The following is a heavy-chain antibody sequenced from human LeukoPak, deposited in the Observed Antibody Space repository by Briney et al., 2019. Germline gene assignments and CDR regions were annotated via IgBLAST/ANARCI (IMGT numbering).Heavy chain of an antibody. V-gene: IGHV3-21*01. CDR1: GFTFSSYA. J-gene: IGHJ6*03. CDR2: ISGSSTYI. Sequence: PGGSLRLSCAASGFTFSSYAMSWVRQAPGKGLEWVSSISGSSTYIYYADSVKGRFTISRDDAKNSLYLQMNSLRAEDTAVYYCARDEYSSPYYYYYYTDVWGKGTTVTVSS. D-gene: IGHD6-6*01. CDR3: ARDEYSSPYYYYYYTDV.